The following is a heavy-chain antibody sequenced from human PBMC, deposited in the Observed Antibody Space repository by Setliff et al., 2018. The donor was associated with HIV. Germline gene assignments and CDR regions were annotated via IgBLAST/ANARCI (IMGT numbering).Heavy chain of an antibody. V-gene: IGHV4-30-4*08. Sequence: SETLSLTCTVSGGSISSGDYYWSWIRQPPGKGLEWIGYIYYSGSTYCNPSLRSRVTISLDTSKNQFSLKLSSVTAADTAVYFCARVRRDGNSFDDWGQGTLVTVSS. CDR3: ARVRRDGNSFDD. D-gene: IGHD4-4*01. J-gene: IGHJ4*02. CDR2: IYYSGST. CDR1: GGSISSGDYY.